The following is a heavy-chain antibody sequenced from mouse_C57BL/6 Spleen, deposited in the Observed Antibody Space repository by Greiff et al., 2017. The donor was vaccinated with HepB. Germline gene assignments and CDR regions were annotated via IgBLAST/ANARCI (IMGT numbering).Heavy chain of an antibody. Sequence: VQLQQPGAELVKPGASVKMSCKASGYTFTSYWITWVKQRPGQGLEWIGDIYPGSGSTNYNEKFKSKATLTVDTSSSTAYMQLSSLTSEDSAVYYCARRRAAQATWDYWGQGTTLTVSS. CDR1: GYTFTSYW. CDR3: ARRRAAQATWDY. CDR2: IYPGSGST. D-gene: IGHD3-2*02. V-gene: IGHV1-55*01. J-gene: IGHJ2*01.